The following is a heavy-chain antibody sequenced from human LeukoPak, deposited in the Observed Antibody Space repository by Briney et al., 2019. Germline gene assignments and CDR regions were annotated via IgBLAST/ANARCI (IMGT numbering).Heavy chain of an antibody. CDR1: GYTLTELS. D-gene: IGHD2-2*02. CDR3: ATVAVVVVPAAIVGWFDP. J-gene: IGHJ5*02. V-gene: IGHV1-24*01. CDR2: FDPEDGET. Sequence: ASVTVSCKVSGYTLTELSMHWVRQAPGKGLEWMGGFDPEDGETIYAQKFQGRVTMTEDTSTDTAYMELSSLRSEDTAVYYCATVAVVVVPAAIVGWFDPWGQGTLVTVSS.